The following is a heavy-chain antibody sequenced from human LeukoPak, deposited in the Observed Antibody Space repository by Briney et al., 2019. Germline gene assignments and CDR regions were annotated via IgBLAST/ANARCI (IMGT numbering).Heavy chain of an antibody. Sequence: ASVKVSCKASGYTFTSYGISWVRQAPGQGLEWKGWISAYNGNTNYAQKLQGRVTMTTDTSTSTAYMELRSLRSDDTAVYYCARVGVLRYFDWLRKNAFDIWGQGTMVTVSS. J-gene: IGHJ3*02. CDR3: ARVGVLRYFDWLRKNAFDI. CDR2: ISAYNGNT. V-gene: IGHV1-18*04. CDR1: GYTFTSYG. D-gene: IGHD3-9*01.